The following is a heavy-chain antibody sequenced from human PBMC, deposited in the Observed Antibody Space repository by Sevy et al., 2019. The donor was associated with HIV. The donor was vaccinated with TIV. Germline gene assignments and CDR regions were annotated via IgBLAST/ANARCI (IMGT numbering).Heavy chain of an antibody. D-gene: IGHD6-6*01. CDR2: ISSSSSYI. CDR3: ARAGWGGAARPNYFDY. Sequence: GGSLRLSCAASGFTFSDYSMNWVRMAPGKGLEWVSIISSSSSYIYYADSRKGRFTISRDNAKNSLYLQMNSLRVEDTAVYYCARAGWGGAARPNYFDYWGQGTLVTVSS. J-gene: IGHJ4*02. V-gene: IGHV3-21*01. CDR1: GFTFSDYS.